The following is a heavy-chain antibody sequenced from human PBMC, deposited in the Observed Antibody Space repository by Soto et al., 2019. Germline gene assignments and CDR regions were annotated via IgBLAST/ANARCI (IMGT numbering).Heavy chain of an antibody. J-gene: IGHJ6*02. V-gene: IGHV3-11*01. D-gene: IGHD6-19*01. Sequence: GVSLRLSCEAYGFNYRDYYMSWIRQAPGKGLEWDSYISSSVSTIYYADTEKGRFTISRDNAKNSLYLQMNSLRAEDTAVYYCASEIAVAVDYYYGMDVWGQGTTVTVSS. CDR1: GFNYRDYY. CDR3: ASEIAVAVDYYYGMDV. CDR2: ISSSVSTI.